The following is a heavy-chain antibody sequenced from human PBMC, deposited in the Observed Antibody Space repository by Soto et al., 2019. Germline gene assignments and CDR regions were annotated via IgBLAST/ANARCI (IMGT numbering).Heavy chain of an antibody. Sequence: QVQLVQSGAEVKKPGASVKVSCKASGYTFTSYGISWVRQAPGQGLERMGWISAYNGNTNYAQKLQGRVTMTTDTSTSTAYMELRSLRSDDTAVYYCARRYCSGGSCGNWFDPWGQGTLVTVSS. CDR2: ISAYNGNT. CDR3: ARRYCSGGSCGNWFDP. CDR1: GYTFTSYG. D-gene: IGHD2-15*01. J-gene: IGHJ5*02. V-gene: IGHV1-18*01.